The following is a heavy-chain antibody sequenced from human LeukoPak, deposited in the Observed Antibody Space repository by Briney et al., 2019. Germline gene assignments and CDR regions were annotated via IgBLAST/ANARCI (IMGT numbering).Heavy chain of an antibody. J-gene: IGHJ4*01. V-gene: IGHV4-34*01. D-gene: IGHD3-10*01. Sequence: SQTLSLTCAVYGGSLSGYYWSWVRQPPGKGLEWVGEINHSGSTNYNPSLKSRVTISVDTSKNQFSLKLSSVTAADTAVYYCARGRERLWFRELSGVDFYYWGHGTLVTASS. CDR1: GGSLSGYY. CDR2: INHSGST. CDR3: ARGRERLWFRELSGVDFYY.